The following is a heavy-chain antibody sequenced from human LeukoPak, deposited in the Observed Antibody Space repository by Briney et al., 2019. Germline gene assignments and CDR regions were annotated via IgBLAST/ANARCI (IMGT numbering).Heavy chain of an antibody. CDR3: ARVIGWDEPFDL. V-gene: IGHV3-74*01. J-gene: IGHJ3*01. CDR1: GFTFSSYA. CDR2: INTDGSST. Sequence: GGSLRLSCAASGFTFSSYAMHWVRQAPGKGLVWVSRINTDGSSTNYADFVRGRFTVSRDSAKNTLYLQMNSLRVEDTAVYYCARVIGWDEPFDLWGHGTLVTVSS. D-gene: IGHD1-26*01.